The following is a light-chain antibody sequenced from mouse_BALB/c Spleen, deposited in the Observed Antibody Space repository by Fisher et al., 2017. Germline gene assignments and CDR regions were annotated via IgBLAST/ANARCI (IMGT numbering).Light chain of an antibody. CDR1: SSISY. Sequence: IVLTQSPTTMAASPGEKITITCSASSSISYMHWYQQKPGSSPRLLIYDTSNLASGVPVRFSGSGSGTSYSLTISRMEAEDAADYYCHQWSSYHTFGGGTKLEIK. V-gene: IGKV4-55*01. CDR3: HQWSSYHT. CDR2: DTS. J-gene: IGKJ2*01.